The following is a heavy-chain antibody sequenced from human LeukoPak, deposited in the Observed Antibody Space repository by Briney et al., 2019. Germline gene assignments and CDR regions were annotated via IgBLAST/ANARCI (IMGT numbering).Heavy chain of an antibody. Sequence: SQTLSLTFTVSGGSISSGSYYWSWIRQPAGKGLEWIGRIYTSGSTNYNPSLKSRVTISVDTSKNQFSLKLSSVTAADTAVYYCARDYYDSSGYSTFDYWGQGTLVTVSS. CDR3: ARDYYDSSGYSTFDY. D-gene: IGHD3-22*01. CDR1: GGSISSGSYY. J-gene: IGHJ4*02. V-gene: IGHV4-61*02. CDR2: IYTSGST.